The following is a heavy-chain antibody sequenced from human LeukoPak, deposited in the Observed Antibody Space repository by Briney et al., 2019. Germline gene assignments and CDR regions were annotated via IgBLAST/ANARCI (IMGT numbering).Heavy chain of an antibody. CDR2: IYHSGST. V-gene: IGHV4-30-2*01. CDR3: ASARFGSPFDP. J-gene: IGHJ5*02. D-gene: IGHD2-15*01. CDR1: GGSISSGGYS. Sequence: SQTLSLTCAVSGGSISSGGYSWSWIRQPPGKGLEWIGYIYHSGSTYYNPSLKSRVTISVDRSKNQFSLKLSSVTAADTAVYYCASARFGSPFDPWGQGTLVTVSS.